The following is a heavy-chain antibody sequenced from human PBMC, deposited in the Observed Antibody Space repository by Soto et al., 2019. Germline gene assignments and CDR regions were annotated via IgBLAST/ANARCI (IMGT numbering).Heavy chain of an antibody. V-gene: IGHV4-39*01. D-gene: IGHD2-21*02. J-gene: IGHJ5*02. CDR2: IYYSGST. CDR1: GGSISSSSYF. CDR3: ARHPSDFWFDP. Sequence: SETLSLTFSGSGGSISSSSYFWGWIRQPPGKGLEWIGSIYYSGSTYYNPSLKSRVTVSVDTSKNQFSLKLSSVTAADTAVYYCARHPSDFWFDPWGQGTLVTVS.